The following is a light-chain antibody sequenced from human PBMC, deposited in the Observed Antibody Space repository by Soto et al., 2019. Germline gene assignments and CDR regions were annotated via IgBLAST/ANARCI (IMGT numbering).Light chain of an antibody. V-gene: IGLV2-8*01. J-gene: IGLJ3*02. Sequence: QSALTQPPSASGSPGQSVTISCTGTSSDVGAYNYVSWYQQHPGKAPKRMIYDVSKRPSGGPYRFSGSKSGKADSLTVSGLQGEDEADYQCGSYAGSSWVCGGGTKLTVL. CDR1: SSDVGAYNY. CDR3: GSYAGSSWV. CDR2: DVS.